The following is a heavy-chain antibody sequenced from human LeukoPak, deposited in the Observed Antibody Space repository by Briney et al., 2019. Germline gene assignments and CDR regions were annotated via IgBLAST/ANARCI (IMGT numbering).Heavy chain of an antibody. CDR2: INHSGST. CDR1: GGSFSGYY. V-gene: IGHV4-34*01. J-gene: IGHJ4*02. D-gene: IGHD4-17*01. CDR3: ASYTVTTPYYFDY. Sequence: SETLSLTCAVYGGSFSGYYWSWIRQPPGKGLEWIGEINHSGSTNYNPSLKSRVTISVDTSKNQFSLKLSSVTAADTAVYYCASYTVTTPYYFDYWGQGTLDTVSS.